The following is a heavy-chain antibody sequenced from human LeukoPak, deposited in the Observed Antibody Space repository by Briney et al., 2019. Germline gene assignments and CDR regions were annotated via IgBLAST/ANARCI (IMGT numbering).Heavy chain of an antibody. V-gene: IGHV4-59*01. CDR2: IYYSGST. Sequence: SETLSLTCTVSGGSISSYYWSWIRQPPGKGVEWIGYIYYSGSTNYNPSLKSRVIISVDTSKNQFSLKLSSVTAADTAVYYCAREVGPWELRSADAFDIWGQGTMVTVSS. CDR3: AREVGPWELRSADAFDI. J-gene: IGHJ3*02. CDR1: GGSISSYY. D-gene: IGHD1-26*01.